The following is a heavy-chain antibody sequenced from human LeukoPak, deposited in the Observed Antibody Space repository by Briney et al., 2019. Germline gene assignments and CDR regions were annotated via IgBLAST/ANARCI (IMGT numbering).Heavy chain of an antibody. CDR3: ARAYFGYVSGSTFDY. D-gene: IGHD3-10*01. Sequence: EASVKVSCKASGYTFTGYFMHWVRQAPGQGLEWMGWINPDSGGTNYAQKFQGRITMTRDTSISTAYMELSGLRSDDTAVYYCARAYFGYVSGSTFDYWGQGTLVTVSS. CDR2: INPDSGGT. J-gene: IGHJ4*02. V-gene: IGHV1-2*02. CDR1: GYTFTGYF.